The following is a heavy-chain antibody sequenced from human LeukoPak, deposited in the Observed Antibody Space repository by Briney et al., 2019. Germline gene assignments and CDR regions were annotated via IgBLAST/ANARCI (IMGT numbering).Heavy chain of an antibody. CDR1: GFTLSSYW. CDR2: IKQDGSEK. CDR3: ARSFIWGSYDYFDY. J-gene: IGHJ4*02. Sequence: GGSLRLSCAASGFTLSSYWMSWVRQAPGKGLEWVANIKQDGSEKYYVDSVKGRFTISRDNAKNSLYLQMNSLRAEDTAVYYCARSFIWGSYDYFDYWGQGTLVTVS. D-gene: IGHD7-27*01. V-gene: IGHV3-7*01.